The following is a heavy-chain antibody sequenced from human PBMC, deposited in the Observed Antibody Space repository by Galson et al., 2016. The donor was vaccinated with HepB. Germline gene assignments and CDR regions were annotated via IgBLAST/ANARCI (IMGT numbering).Heavy chain of an antibody. Sequence: SLRLSCAASGFTLSSYAMAWVRQAPGKGLEWVSAISGSGTTTYYTDSVKGRFTISRDNYKNTLYLQMTSLRAEDTALYYCAKDRGVVPDYYFDHWGQATLVTVSS. V-gene: IGHV3-23*01. CDR3: AKDRGVVPDYYFDH. CDR1: GFTLSSYA. CDR2: ISGSGTTT. J-gene: IGHJ4*02.